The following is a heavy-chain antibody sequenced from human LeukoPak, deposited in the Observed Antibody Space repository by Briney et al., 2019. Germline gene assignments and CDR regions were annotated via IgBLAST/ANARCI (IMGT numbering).Heavy chain of an antibody. J-gene: IGHJ5*02. CDR1: GYSISSGYY. CDR3: ARGGIASRPSCWFDP. CDR2: IYHSGSS. D-gene: IGHD6-6*01. V-gene: IGHV4-38-2*02. Sequence: SETLSLTCTVSGYSISSGYYWGWIRQPPGKGLEWIGSIYHSGSSYYNPSLKSRVTISVDTSKNQFSLKPSSVTAADTAVYYCARGGIASRPSCWFDPWGQGTQVTVSS.